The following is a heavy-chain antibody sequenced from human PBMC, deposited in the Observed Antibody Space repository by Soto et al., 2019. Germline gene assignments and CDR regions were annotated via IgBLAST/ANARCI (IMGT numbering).Heavy chain of an antibody. CDR3: ARYIRGPTVFYFDF. CDR2: ITYNGDNT. J-gene: IGHJ4*02. CDR1: GFTFSSYA. D-gene: IGHD5-18*01. Sequence: GGSLRLSCAGSGFTFSSYAMTWCRQARGKGLEWVSVITYNGDNTYYADSVKGRFTISRDNSKDTVHLQMNSLRAEDTAVYYCARYIRGPTVFYFDFWGPRVLVTVSS. V-gene: IGHV3-23*01.